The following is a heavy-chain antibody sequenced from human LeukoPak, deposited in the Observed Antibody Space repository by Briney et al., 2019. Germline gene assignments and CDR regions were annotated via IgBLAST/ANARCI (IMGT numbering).Heavy chain of an antibody. CDR1: GGSISSYY. J-gene: IGHJ3*02. V-gene: IGHV4-4*07. CDR3: ASYRYYYDSSGYEPTAFDI. D-gene: IGHD3-22*01. Sequence: SETQSLTCTVSGGSISSYYWSWIRQPAGKGLEWIGRIYTSGSTNYNPSLKSRVTMSVDTSKNQFSLRLTSVTAADTAVYYCASYRYYYDSSGYEPTAFDIWGQGTMVTVSS. CDR2: IYTSGST.